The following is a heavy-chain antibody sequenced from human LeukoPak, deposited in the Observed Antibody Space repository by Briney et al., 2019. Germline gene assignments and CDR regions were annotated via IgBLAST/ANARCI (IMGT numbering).Heavy chain of an antibody. D-gene: IGHD6-19*01. CDR1: GFTFSSFW. CDR2: INTDGSNT. Sequence: GGSLRLSCAASGFTFSSFWMHWVRQAPGKGLVWVSGINTDGSNTTYADSVKGRFTISRDTAKNTLYLEMNSLRVEDTAMYYCVRGGWSFGVWGQGTLVTVSS. J-gene: IGHJ4*02. V-gene: IGHV3-74*01. CDR3: VRGGWSFGV.